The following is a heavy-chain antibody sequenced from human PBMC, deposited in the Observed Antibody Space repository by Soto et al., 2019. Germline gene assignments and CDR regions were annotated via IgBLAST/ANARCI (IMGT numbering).Heavy chain of an antibody. Sequence: PSETLSLTCAVYGESCSGYYCSWTRQPPGKGLEWIGEIHPSGSTYYNPSLKTRVTMSLDTSKNQFSLKLSSVTAADTAVYYCATGFVAESGYDYPYFDYWGQGTLVTVSS. J-gene: IGHJ4*02. CDR2: IHPSGST. V-gene: IGHV4-34*01. CDR3: ATGFVAESGYDYPYFDY. CDR1: GESCSGYY. D-gene: IGHD5-12*01.